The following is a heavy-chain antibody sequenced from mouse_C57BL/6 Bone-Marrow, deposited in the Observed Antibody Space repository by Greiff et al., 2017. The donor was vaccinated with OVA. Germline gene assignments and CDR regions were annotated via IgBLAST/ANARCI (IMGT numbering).Heavy chain of an antibody. D-gene: IGHD1-1*01. CDR1: GYTFTSYW. J-gene: IGHJ2*01. CDR2: IDPSDSYT. V-gene: IGHV1-50*01. Sequence: QVQLQQPGAELVKPGASVKLSCKASGYTFTSYWMQWVKQRPGQGLEWIGEIDPSDSYTNYNQKFKGKATFTVDTSSRTAYMQLSSLTSEDSAVYYCARGDYGSSYYFDDWGQGTTLTVSS. CDR3: ARGDYGSSYYFDD.